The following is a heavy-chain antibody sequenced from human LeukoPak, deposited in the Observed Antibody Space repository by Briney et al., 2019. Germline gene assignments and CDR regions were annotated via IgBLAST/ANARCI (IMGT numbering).Heavy chain of an antibody. Sequence: QTGGSLRLSCAASGFTFSNYAMSWVRQVPGKGLEWVSAISGSGGNTFYADPVKGRFTISRDNSKNTLYLQVNSLRAADTAIYYCAKVQEMDTILPPFHYWGQGTLVTVSS. V-gene: IGHV3-23*01. J-gene: IGHJ4*02. D-gene: IGHD5-24*01. CDR3: AKVQEMDTILPPFHY. CDR2: ISGSGGNT. CDR1: GFTFSNYA.